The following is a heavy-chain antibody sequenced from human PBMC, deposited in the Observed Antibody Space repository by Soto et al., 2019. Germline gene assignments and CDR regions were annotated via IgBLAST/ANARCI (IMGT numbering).Heavy chain of an antibody. CDR2: ISWNSGSI. Sequence: EVQLVESGGGLVQPGRSPRLSCAASGFTFDDYAMHWVRQAPGKGLEWVSGISWNSGSIGYADSVKGRFTISRDNAKNSLYLQINSLRAEDTALYYWAKDICAGRWRSTSFDHWGPGTLVTGSS. CDR3: AKDICAGRWRSTSFDH. V-gene: IGHV3-9*01. J-gene: IGHJ4*02. D-gene: IGHD2-2*01. CDR1: GFTFDDYA.